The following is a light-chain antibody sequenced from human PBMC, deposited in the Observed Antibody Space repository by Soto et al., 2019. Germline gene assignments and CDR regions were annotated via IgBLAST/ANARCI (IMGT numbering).Light chain of an antibody. J-gene: IGKJ5*01. V-gene: IGKV1-39*01. CDR1: QSISNY. CDR2: AAS. Sequence: DIQMTQSPSSLSASIGDRVTITFRASQSISNYLNWYQQKPGKAPKFLIYAASSLQSGVPSRFSGSGSGTDFTLTISSLQPEDFATYYCQQSYNTPLTFGQGTR. CDR3: QQSYNTPLT.